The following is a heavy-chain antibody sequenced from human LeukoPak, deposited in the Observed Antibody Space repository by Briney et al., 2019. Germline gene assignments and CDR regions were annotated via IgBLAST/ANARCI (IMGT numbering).Heavy chain of an antibody. Sequence: GGSLRLSCAASGLTFSNYAMSWVRQAPGKGLEWVSGITGSGAGTYYADSVKGRFTISRDSSRNTLYLQMNSLRAEDTAVYYCAKVPTTVAIKNWFDPWGQGTLVTVSS. CDR3: AKVPTTVAIKNWFDP. D-gene: IGHD4-17*01. J-gene: IGHJ5*02. V-gene: IGHV3-23*01. CDR1: GLTFSNYA. CDR2: ITGSGAGT.